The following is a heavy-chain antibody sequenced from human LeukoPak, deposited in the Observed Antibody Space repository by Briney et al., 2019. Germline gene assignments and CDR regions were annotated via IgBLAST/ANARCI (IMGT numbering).Heavy chain of an antibody. CDR3: ARPGRYGDQPPGY. D-gene: IGHD4-17*01. J-gene: IGHJ4*02. CDR1: GFTFSSYW. V-gene: IGHV3-48*01. Sequence: GRSLRLSCTASGFTFSSYWMSWVRQAPGKGLEWVSYISTSSGTIWYADSVKGRFTISRDNAKNSLYLQMNSLRAEDTAVYYCARPGRYGDQPPGYWGQGTLVTVSS. CDR2: ISTSSGTI.